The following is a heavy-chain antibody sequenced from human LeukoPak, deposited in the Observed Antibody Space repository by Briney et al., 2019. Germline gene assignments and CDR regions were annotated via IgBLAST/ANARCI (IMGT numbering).Heavy chain of an antibody. V-gene: IGHV4-61*02. Sequence: RPSETLSLTCTVSGGSISSGSYYWSWIRQPAGKGLEWIGRIYTSGSTNYNPSLKSRVTISVDTSKNQFSLKLSSVTAADTAVYYCAREAPMITFGGVIDQVYYYYYMDVWGKGTTVTVSS. CDR3: AREAPMITFGGVIDQVYYYYYMDV. J-gene: IGHJ6*03. CDR2: IYTSGST. D-gene: IGHD3-16*02. CDR1: GGSISSGSYY.